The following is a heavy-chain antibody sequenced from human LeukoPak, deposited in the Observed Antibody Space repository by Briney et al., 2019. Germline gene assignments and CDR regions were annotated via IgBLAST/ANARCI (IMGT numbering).Heavy chain of an antibody. CDR2: ISGGGDST. CDR3: ARRSGVAVAGAFDY. Sequence: GGSLRLSCAASGFTFSNYAMRWVRQAPGKGLEWVSGISGGGDSTYYADSVKGRFTISRDNSKNTLYLQMNSLRAEDTAVYFCARRSGVAVAGAFDYWGQGTLVTVSS. V-gene: IGHV3-23*01. D-gene: IGHD6-19*01. J-gene: IGHJ4*02. CDR1: GFTFSNYA.